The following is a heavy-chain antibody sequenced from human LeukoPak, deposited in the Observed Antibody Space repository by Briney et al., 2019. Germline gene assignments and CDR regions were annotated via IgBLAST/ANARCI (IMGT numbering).Heavy chain of an antibody. J-gene: IGHJ6*01. V-gene: IGHV1-2*02. Sequence: ASVKVSFKASGYTFTDYYMHWVRQAPGEGLERMGWLNPKSGVTNYAQTFQGRVTMTRDASIGPAYMELSSRRSDDTAGYYCARDPFHYGSGSPLDMDLWGEGATVSVCS. CDR1: GYTFTDYY. CDR2: LNPKSGVT. D-gene: IGHD3-10*01. CDR3: ARDPFHYGSGSPLDMDL.